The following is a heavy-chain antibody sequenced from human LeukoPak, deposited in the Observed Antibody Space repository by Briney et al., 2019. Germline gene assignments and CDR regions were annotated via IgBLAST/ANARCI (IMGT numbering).Heavy chain of an antibody. D-gene: IGHD2-2*01. Sequence: SETLSLTCAVYGGSISSYYWSWIRQPPGKGLEWIGYIYPSGSTNYNPSLKSRGTISVDTSKNQFSLKLSSVTAADAAVYYCARHVGCSSTSCYYAFDIWGQGTMVTVSS. CDR1: GGSISSYY. V-gene: IGHV4-4*09. J-gene: IGHJ3*02. CDR3: ARHVGCSSTSCYYAFDI. CDR2: IYPSGST.